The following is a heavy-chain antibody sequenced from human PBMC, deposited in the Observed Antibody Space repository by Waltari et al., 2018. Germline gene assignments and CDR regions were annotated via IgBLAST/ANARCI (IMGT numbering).Heavy chain of an antibody. CDR1: GFTFSSYS. V-gene: IGHV3-48*04. CDR3: ARRYSSGFDY. Sequence: EVQLVESGGGLVQPGGSLRLSCVASGFTFSSYSMNWVRQAPGKGLEWVSYISSSSGTIYYADSVKGRFTISRDNAKNSLYLQMNSLRAEDTAVYYCARRYSSGFDYWGQGTLVTVSS. J-gene: IGHJ4*02. CDR2: ISSSSGTI. D-gene: IGHD6-19*01.